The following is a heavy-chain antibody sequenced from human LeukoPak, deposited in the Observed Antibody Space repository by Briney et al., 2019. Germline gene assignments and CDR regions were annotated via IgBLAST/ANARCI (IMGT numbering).Heavy chain of an antibody. D-gene: IGHD2-2*01. CDR2: IRSKVYGGTT. V-gene: IGHV3-49*04. Sequence: GGSLRLSCTASGLTFGDYAMSWVRQAPGKGLEWVGFIRSKVYGGTTEYAASVKGRFTISRDDSKSIAYLQMNSLKTEDTAVYYCSSYCTSTSCYDYWGQETLVTVSS. J-gene: IGHJ4*02. CDR1: GLTFGDYA. CDR3: SSYCTSTSCYDY.